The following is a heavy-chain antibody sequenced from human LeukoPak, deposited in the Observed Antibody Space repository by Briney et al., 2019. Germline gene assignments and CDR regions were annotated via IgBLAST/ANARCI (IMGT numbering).Heavy chain of an antibody. CDR2: IRYDGSNK. D-gene: IGHD5-18*01. J-gene: IGHJ2*01. V-gene: IGHV3-30*02. CDR1: GFTFSSIG. Sequence: GGSLRLSCAASGFTFSSIGMHWVRQAPGKGLEWLAFIRYDGSNKYYADSMKGRLTIPRDNSKNTLYLEMNSLRPEDTAMYYCAKGRATAVANWYFGLWGRGTLVTVSS. CDR3: AKGRATAVANWYFGL.